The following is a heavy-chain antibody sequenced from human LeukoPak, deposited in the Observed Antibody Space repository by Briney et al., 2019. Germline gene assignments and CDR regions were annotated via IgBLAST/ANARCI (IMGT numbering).Heavy chain of an antibody. CDR2: ISRNGGST. V-gene: IGHV3-64D*06. Sequence: GGSLRLSCSASGFTFNSHPVHWVRQAPGKGLEYVSGISRNGGSTYYADSVKGRFTISRDNSKNTLYLQMSSLRAEDTAVYYCVKESGFMVAPNSAFDIWGQGTMVTVSS. CDR1: GFTFNSHP. CDR3: VKESGFMVAPNSAFDI. J-gene: IGHJ3*02. D-gene: IGHD4/OR15-4a*01.